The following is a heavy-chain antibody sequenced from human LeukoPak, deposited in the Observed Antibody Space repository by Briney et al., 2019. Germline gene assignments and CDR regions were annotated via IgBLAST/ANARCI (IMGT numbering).Heavy chain of an antibody. Sequence: GGSLRLSCAASGFTFSSYGMHWVRQAPGKGLEWVAVIWCDGSNKYYADSVKGRFTISRDNSKNTLYLQMNSLRAEDTAVYYCARANYGDYVLGHWGQGTLVTVSS. J-gene: IGHJ4*02. V-gene: IGHV3-33*01. CDR1: GFTFSSYG. CDR2: IWCDGSNK. D-gene: IGHD4-17*01. CDR3: ARANYGDYVLGH.